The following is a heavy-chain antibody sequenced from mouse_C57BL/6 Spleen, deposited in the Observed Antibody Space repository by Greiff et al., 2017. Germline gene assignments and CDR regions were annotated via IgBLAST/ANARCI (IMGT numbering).Heavy chain of an antibody. J-gene: IGHJ2*01. CDR1: GFTFTDYY. V-gene: IGHV7-3*01. CDR2: IRNKANGYTT. CDR3: ARSVDYYGSCFDY. Sequence: EVKLVESGGGLVQPGGSLSLSCAASGFTFTDYYMSWVRQPPGKALEWLGFIRNKANGYTTEYSASVKGRFTISRDNSQSILYLQMNALRAEDSATYYCARSVDYYGSCFDYWGQGTTLTVSS. D-gene: IGHD1-1*01.